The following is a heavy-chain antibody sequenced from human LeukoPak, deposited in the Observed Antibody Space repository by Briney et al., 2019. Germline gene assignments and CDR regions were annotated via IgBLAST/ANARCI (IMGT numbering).Heavy chain of an antibody. CDR1: GFIFSSYA. Sequence: GGSLRLSCAVSGFIFSSYAMSWGRQAPGKGMEWVSSISGSVGSTYYADSVKGRFTISRDNSKNTLYLQMTSLRAEDTAVYYCAKAVLWFGDLDYWGQGTLVTVSS. CDR2: ISGSVGST. V-gene: IGHV3-23*01. D-gene: IGHD3-10*01. CDR3: AKAVLWFGDLDY. J-gene: IGHJ4*02.